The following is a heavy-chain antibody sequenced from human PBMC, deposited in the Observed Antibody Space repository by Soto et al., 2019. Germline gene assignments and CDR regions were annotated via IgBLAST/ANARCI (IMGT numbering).Heavy chain of an antibody. J-gene: IGHJ6*02. D-gene: IGHD5-18*01. Sequence: QVQLVESGGGVAQPGRSLRLFCAASGFTLSSYSLHWVRQSPGKGLEWVAAISSDGTEKHYADSVKGRFTISRDNSKNTLSLQLNCLRTEDTAVYYCARMFGFSYGPANRGMDVGSQGTTVTVSS. CDR1: GFTLSSYS. CDR3: ARMFGFSYGPANRGMDV. CDR2: ISSDGTEK. V-gene: IGHV3-30*04.